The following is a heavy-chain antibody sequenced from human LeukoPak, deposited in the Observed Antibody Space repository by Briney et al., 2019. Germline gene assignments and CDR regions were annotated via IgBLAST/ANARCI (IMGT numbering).Heavy chain of an antibody. CDR1: GGTFSSYT. CDR2: IIPMLGIA. V-gene: IGHV1-69*02. CDR3: ASTDGDYPDY. J-gene: IGHJ4*02. Sequence: ASVKVSCKASGGTFSSYTISWVRQAPGQGLEWMGRIIPMLGIANYAQKFQGRVTITADKSTSTAYMELSSLRSEDTAVYYCASTDGDYPDYWGQGTLVTVSS. D-gene: IGHD4-17*01.